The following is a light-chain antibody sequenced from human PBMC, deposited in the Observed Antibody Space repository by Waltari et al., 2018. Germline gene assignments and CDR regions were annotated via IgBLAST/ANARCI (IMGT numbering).Light chain of an antibody. CDR3: NSRDSSGNVV. V-gene: IGLV3-19*01. Sequence: SSELTQDPAVSVALGQTVRITCQGDRLRNNCASWYQQKAGQAPVLVIHGENNRPSGIPDRFSGSSSGNTASLTITGAQAGDEADYYCNSRDSSGNVVFGAGTKLTVL. CDR1: RLRNNC. J-gene: IGLJ2*01. CDR2: GEN.